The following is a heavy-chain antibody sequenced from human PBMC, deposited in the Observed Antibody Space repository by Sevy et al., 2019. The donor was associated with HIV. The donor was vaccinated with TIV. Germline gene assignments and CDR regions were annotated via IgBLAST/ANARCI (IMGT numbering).Heavy chain of an antibody. Sequence: GGSLRLSCAATGFTFSNYAMHWVRQAPGKGMEWVAIIWSDGAYQYHGDSVKGRFTSSRDNSKNTLYLQMNNVRVKDTAVYYCARGGYYYDNAAYYALDSWGQGTLVTVSS. CDR1: GFTFSNYA. J-gene: IGHJ4*02. D-gene: IGHD3-22*01. CDR2: IWSDGAYQ. V-gene: IGHV3-33*01. CDR3: ARGGYYYDNAAYYALDS.